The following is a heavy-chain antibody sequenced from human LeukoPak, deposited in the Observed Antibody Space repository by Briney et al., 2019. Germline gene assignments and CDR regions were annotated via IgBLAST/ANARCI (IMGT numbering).Heavy chain of an antibody. CDR3: AKPDTETDIVVVVAAPPPFDY. D-gene: IGHD2-15*01. Sequence: GGSLRLSCSASGFAFSSYSLHWVRQAPGKGLEWVAVISYDGSNKYYADSVKGRFTISRDNSKNTLYLQMNSLRAEDTAVYYCAKPDTETDIVVVVAAPPPFDYWGQGTLVTVSS. CDR2: ISYDGSNK. V-gene: IGHV3-30*18. J-gene: IGHJ4*02. CDR1: GFAFSSYS.